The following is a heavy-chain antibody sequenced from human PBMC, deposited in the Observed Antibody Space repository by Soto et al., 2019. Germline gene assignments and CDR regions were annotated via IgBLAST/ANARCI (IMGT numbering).Heavy chain of an antibody. CDR2: VNAGNGNT. CDR3: ARGYTFPFDP. D-gene: IGHD1-26*01. CDR1: GYTFTSYA. J-gene: IGHJ5*02. V-gene: IGHV1-3*01. Sequence: GASVKVSCKASGYTFTSYAMHWVRQAPGQRLEWMGWVNAGNGNTKCSQKFQGRVTITRDTSASTAYMELSSLRSEDTAVYYCARGYTFPFDPWGQGTLVTVSS.